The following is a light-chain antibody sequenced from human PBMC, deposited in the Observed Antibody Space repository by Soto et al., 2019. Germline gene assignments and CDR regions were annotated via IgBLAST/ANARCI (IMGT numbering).Light chain of an antibody. CDR3: RQDGSSPWT. Sequence: EIVLTQSPGTLSLSPGERATLSCRASQSVSSSYLAWYQQKPGQAHRILIYGESSRVTGIPDRFSGSGSGTDLALTISRLEPEDFAVYNCRQDGSSPWTFGQGTKVEIK. CDR2: GES. J-gene: IGKJ1*01. V-gene: IGKV3-20*01. CDR1: QSVSSSY.